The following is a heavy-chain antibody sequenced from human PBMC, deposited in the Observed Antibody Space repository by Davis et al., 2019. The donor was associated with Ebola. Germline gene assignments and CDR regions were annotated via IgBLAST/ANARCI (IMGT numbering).Heavy chain of an antibody. CDR2: MNPNSGNT. Sequence: ASVKVSCKASGYTFTSYDINWVRQAPGQGLEWMGWMNPNSGNTGSAQKFQGRVTMTRNTSISTAYMELSSLKASDTAMYYCARQFTIFGVVIPLNDAFDIWGQGTMVTVSS. CDR1: GYTFTSYD. D-gene: IGHD3-3*01. CDR3: ARQFTIFGVVIPLNDAFDI. J-gene: IGHJ3*02. V-gene: IGHV1-8*01.